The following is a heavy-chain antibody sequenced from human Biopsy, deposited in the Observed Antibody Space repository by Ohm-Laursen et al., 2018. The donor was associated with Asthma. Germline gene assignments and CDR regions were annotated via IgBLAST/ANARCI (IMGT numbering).Heavy chain of an antibody. Sequence: ESLRISCKASGFTFTSYWIAWVRQMPGKGLERVGIIYPGDSDTRYSPSFQGQVTILADKSITTAYLQWSSLKASDTAMYYCARHYSPTTVTTLNDYWGQGTLVTVSS. D-gene: IGHD4-11*01. J-gene: IGHJ4*02. V-gene: IGHV5-51*01. CDR1: GFTFTSYW. CDR2: IYPGDSDT. CDR3: ARHYSPTTVTTLNDY.